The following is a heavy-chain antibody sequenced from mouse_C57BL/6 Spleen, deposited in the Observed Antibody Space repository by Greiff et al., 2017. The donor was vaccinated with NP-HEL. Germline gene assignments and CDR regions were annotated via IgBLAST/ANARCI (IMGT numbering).Heavy chain of an antibody. Sequence: QVQLQQPGAELVKPGASVKLSCKASGYTFTSYWMHWVKQRPGRGLEWIGRIDPNSGGTKYNEKFKSKATLTVDKPSSTAYMQISSLTSEDSAVYYCARGPTGTTYYFDYWGQGTTLTVSS. J-gene: IGHJ2*01. V-gene: IGHV1-72*01. CDR3: ARGPTGTTYYFDY. D-gene: IGHD4-1*02. CDR2: IDPNSGGT. CDR1: GYTFTSYW.